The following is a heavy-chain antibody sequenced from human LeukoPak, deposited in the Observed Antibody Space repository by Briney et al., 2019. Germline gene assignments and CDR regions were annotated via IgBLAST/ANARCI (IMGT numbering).Heavy chain of an antibody. V-gene: IGHV4-31*03. D-gene: IGHD1-26*01. Sequence: SETLSLTCTVSGGSISSGGYYWSWIRQHPGEGLEWIGYTYYSGSTYYNPSLKSRVTISVDTSKNQFSLKLSSVTAADTAVYYCAREVAGATSSGIFDYWGQGTLVTVSS. J-gene: IGHJ4*02. CDR2: TYYSGST. CDR3: AREVAGATSSGIFDY. CDR1: GGSISSGGYY.